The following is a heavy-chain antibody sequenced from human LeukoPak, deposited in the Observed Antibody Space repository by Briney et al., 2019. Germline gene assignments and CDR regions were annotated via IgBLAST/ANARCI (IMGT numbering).Heavy chain of an antibody. V-gene: IGHV5-51*01. CDR2: IHPGDSDT. CDR1: GYNFPIYW. CDR3: ARHYRSTDYGGY. D-gene: IGHD3-16*02. J-gene: IGHJ4*02. Sequence: GESLKISCKGSGYNFPIYWIGWVRQMPGKGLEWMGIIHPGDSDTRYSPSFQGQVTISADKSIGTAYLQWSSLKASDTAIYNCARHYRSTDYGGYWGQGTLVTVSS.